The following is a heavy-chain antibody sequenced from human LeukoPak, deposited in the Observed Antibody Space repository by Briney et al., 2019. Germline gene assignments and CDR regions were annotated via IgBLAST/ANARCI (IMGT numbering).Heavy chain of an antibody. CDR2: KNPDSGHT. J-gene: IGHJ6*03. Sequence: ASVKVSCKASGYTFTSYYMHWVRQATGQGLEWMGWKNPDSGHTGYAQKFQGRVTITRDTSISTVYMELSSLRSEDTAVYYCARGRKSGGYFYYMDVWGKGTTVTVSS. CDR3: ARGRKSGGYFYYMDV. CDR1: GYTFTSYY. V-gene: IGHV1-8*03. D-gene: IGHD1-14*01.